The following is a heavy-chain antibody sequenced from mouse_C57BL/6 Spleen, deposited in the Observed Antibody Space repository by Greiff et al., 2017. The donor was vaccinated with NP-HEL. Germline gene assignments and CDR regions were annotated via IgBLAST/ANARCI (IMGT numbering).Heavy chain of an antibody. CDR2: ISDGGSYT. Sequence: EVQLVESGGGLVKPGGSLKLSCAASGFTFSSYAMSWVRQTPEKRLEWVATISDGGSYTYYPDNVKGRFTISRDNAKNNLYLQMSHLKSEDTAMYYCAREGSNHENYFDYWGQGTTLTVSS. CDR1: GFTFSSYA. V-gene: IGHV5-4*01. J-gene: IGHJ2*01. CDR3: AREGSNHENYFDY. D-gene: IGHD2-5*01.